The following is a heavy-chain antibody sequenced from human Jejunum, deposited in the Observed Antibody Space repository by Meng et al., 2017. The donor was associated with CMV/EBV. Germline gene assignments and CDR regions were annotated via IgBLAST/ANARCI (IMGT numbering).Heavy chain of an antibody. CDR1: TFGYNA. CDR3: ARDLVPAALYNYFDP. Sequence: TFGYNAINWVRQAPGKGLEWVGVIRSKAYGGTTEYAASIRGRFTISRDDSKNIAYLQMSNLKTEDTAVYFCARDLVPAALYNYFDPWGQGTLVTVSS. J-gene: IGHJ5*02. V-gene: IGHV3-49*04. D-gene: IGHD2-2*01. CDR2: IRSKAYGGTT.